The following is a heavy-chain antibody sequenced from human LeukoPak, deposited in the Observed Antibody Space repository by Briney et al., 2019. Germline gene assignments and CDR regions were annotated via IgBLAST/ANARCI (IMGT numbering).Heavy chain of an antibody. J-gene: IGHJ6*02. D-gene: IGHD7-27*01. CDR2: IYSGGST. CDR1: GFTVSSNY. CDR3: ARSEVGNYYYYGMDV. Sequence: GGSLRLSCAASGFTVSSNYMSGVRQAPGKGLEWVSVIYSGGSTYYADSVKGRFTISRDNSKNTLYLQMNSLRAEDTAVYYCARSEVGNYYYYGMDVWGQGTTVTVSS. V-gene: IGHV3-53*01.